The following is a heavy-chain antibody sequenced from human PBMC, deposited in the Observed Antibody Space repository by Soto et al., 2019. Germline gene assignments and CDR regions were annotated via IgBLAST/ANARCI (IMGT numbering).Heavy chain of an antibody. CDR3: TREGTFTGTNWGFWDAFDI. J-gene: IGHJ3*02. D-gene: IGHD7-27*01. CDR1: GFTFNSSW. Sequence: GGSLRLSCAASGFTFNSSWKHWVCQAPEKGLEWVADIKCDGTEKNYVDYVKGRLTNSRDDSKNTAYLQMNSLKTEDTAVYYCTREGTFTGTNWGFWDAFDIWGQGTMVTVSS. CDR2: IKCDGTEK. V-gene: IGHV3-7*03.